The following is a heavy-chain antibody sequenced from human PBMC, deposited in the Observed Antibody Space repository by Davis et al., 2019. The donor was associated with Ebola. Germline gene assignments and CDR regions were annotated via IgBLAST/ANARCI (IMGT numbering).Heavy chain of an antibody. Sequence: ASVKVSYKASGYTFTSYGISWVRQAPGQGLEWMGWISAYNGNTNYAQKLQGRVTMTTDTSTSTAYMELRSLRSDDTAVYYCARAELWFGEPSGPTDFDYWGQGTLVTVSS. D-gene: IGHD3-10*01. CDR2: ISAYNGNT. J-gene: IGHJ4*02. V-gene: IGHV1-18*01. CDR1: GYTFTSYG. CDR3: ARAELWFGEPSGPTDFDY.